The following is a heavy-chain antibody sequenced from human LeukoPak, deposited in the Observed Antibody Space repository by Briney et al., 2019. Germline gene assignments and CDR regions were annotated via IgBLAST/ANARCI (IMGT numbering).Heavy chain of an antibody. CDR1: GYTFTSYY. CDR3: ARGGLPARSWFDP. CDR2: INPSGGST. Sequence: ASVKVSCKSSGYTFTSYYMYWVRQAPGQGLEWMGIINPSGGSTSYAQKFQGRVTMTRDTSTSTVYMELSSLRSEDTAVYYCARGGLPARSWFDPWGQGTLVTVSS. D-gene: IGHD3/OR15-3a*01. V-gene: IGHV1-46*01. J-gene: IGHJ5*02.